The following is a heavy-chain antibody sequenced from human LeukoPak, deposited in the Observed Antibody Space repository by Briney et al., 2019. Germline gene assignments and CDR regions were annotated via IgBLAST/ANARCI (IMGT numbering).Heavy chain of an antibody. Sequence: GGSLRLSCAASGFTFSDYYMSWIRQAPGKGLEWVSYISSSGSTIYYADSVKGRFTISRDNAKNSLYLQMNSLRAEDTAVYYCERARGIYDFWSGYYRQNYWGQGTLVSVSS. D-gene: IGHD3-3*01. CDR1: GFTFSDYY. CDR2: ISSSGSTI. J-gene: IGHJ4*02. V-gene: IGHV3-11*04. CDR3: ERARGIYDFWSGYYRQNY.